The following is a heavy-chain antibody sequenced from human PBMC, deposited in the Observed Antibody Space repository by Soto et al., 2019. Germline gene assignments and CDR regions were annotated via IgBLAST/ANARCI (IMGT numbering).Heavy chain of an antibody. CDR3: VQGKVWTQRGLDY. Sequence: GGSLRLSCAASGFSFTNYAMSWVRQAPGKGLEWISAISGNGGTTYFADSMEGRFSVSRDNSKDTLYLQMDSLRAEDTAMYYCVQGKVWTQRGLDYPGRPTLVTVPS. V-gene: IGHV3-23*01. D-gene: IGHD1-1*01. J-gene: IGHJ4*02. CDR2: ISGNGGTT. CDR1: GFSFTNYA.